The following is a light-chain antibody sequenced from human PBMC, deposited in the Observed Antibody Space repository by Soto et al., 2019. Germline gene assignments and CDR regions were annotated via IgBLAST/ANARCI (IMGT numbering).Light chain of an antibody. Sequence: DIQLTQSPSFLSASVGDRVTITCRASQGISSYLAWYQQKPGKAPKLLIYAASTLQNGVPSRFSGSGSGTEFTLTIISLQPEDCATYYCQQLNSYPPCTFGQGTKVEIK. CDR3: QQLNSYPPCT. J-gene: IGKJ1*01. CDR1: QGISSY. CDR2: AAS. V-gene: IGKV1-9*01.